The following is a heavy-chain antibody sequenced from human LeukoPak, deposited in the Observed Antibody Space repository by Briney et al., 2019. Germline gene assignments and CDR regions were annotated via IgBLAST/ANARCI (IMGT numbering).Heavy chain of an antibody. CDR1: GGSISSSSYY. Sequence: SETLSLTCTVSGGSISSSSYYWGWIRQPPGKGLEWIGSIYYSGSTYYNPSLKSRVTISVDTSKNQFSLKLSSVTAADTAVYYCARGIPNCSSTSCYHDYFDYWGQGILVTVSS. D-gene: IGHD2-2*01. CDR3: ARGIPNCSSTSCYHDYFDY. V-gene: IGHV4-39*07. J-gene: IGHJ4*02. CDR2: IYYSGST.